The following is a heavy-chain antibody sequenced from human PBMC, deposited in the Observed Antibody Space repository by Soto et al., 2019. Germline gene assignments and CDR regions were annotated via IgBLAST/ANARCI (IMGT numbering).Heavy chain of an antibody. J-gene: IGHJ6*02. V-gene: IGHV3-74*01. CDR3: ARERTSKGGMDV. CDR1: GFTFSNDW. Sequence: PGGSLRLSCAASGFTFSNDWMNWVRQGPGKGLEWVSRIISGGTRVTYADSVKGRFTIARDNAKNTLYLEMHSLTAEDTAVYYWARERTSKGGMDVWGQGTTVTVPS. CDR2: IISGGTRV.